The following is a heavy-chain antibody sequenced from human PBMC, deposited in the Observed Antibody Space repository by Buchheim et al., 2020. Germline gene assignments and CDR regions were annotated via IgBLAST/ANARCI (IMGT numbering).Heavy chain of an antibody. CDR3: ARDLGVDYRDHRPIREVWFDP. CDR1: GGSISSEYW. D-gene: IGHD3-3*01. V-gene: IGHV4-4*02. J-gene: IGHJ5*02. CDR2: IYHSGST. Sequence: QVQLQESGPGLVKPSGTLSLTCAVSGGSISSEYWWSWVRQTPGKGLEWIGEIYHSGSTNYNPYLKSRVTISVDKSKNPFSLKLSSVTAADTAVYYCARDLGVDYRDHRPIREVWFDPWGQGTL.